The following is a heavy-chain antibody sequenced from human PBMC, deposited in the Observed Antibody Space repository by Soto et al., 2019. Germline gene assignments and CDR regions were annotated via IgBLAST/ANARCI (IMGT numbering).Heavy chain of an antibody. CDR2: ISSSGSTI. V-gene: IGHV3-48*03. J-gene: IGHJ6*02. Sequence: LRLSCAASGFTFSSYEMNWVRQAPGKGLEWVSYISSSGSTIYYADSVKGRFTISRDNAKNSLYLQMNSLRAEDTAVYYCARGEAGGSGWYGYCMDVWGQGTTVTVSS. CDR1: GFTFSSYE. D-gene: IGHD6-19*01. CDR3: ARGEAGGSGWYGYCMDV.